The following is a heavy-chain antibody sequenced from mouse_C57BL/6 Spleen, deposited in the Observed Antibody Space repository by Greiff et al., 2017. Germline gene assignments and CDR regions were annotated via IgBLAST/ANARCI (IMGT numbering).Heavy chain of an antibody. CDR2: ISSGGDYI. V-gene: IGHV5-9-1*02. CDR1: GFTFSSYA. CDR3: TSPGWLLPYYAMDY. Sequence: EVKLVESGEGLVKPGGSLKLSCAASGFTFSSYAMSWVRQTPEKRLEWVAYISSGGDYIYYADTVKGRFTISRDNARNTLYLQMSSLKSEDTAMYYCTSPGWLLPYYAMDYWGQGTSVTVSS. D-gene: IGHD2-3*01. J-gene: IGHJ4*01.